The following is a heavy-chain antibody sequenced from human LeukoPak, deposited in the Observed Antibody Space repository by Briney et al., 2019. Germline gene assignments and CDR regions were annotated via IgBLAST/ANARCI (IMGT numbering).Heavy chain of an antibody. CDR3: ARDHNRLFDY. CDR1: GGSISSGGYY. Sequence: SQTLSLTCTVSGGSISSGGYYWSWIRQHPGKGLEWIGYIYYSGSTYYNPSLKSRVTISVDTSKNQFSLKLSSVTAADTAVYYCARDHNRLFDYWGQGTLVTVSS. J-gene: IGHJ4*02. CDR2: IYYSGST. D-gene: IGHD1-14*01. V-gene: IGHV4-31*03.